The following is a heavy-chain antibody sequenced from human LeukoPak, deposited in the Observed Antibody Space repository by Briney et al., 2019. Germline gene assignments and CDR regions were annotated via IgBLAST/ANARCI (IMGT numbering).Heavy chain of an antibody. Sequence: SETLSLTCTVSGYSISSGYYWGWIRQPPGQGLEWIGSIYHSGSTYYNPSLKSRVTISVDTSKNQFSLKLSSLTAADTAVYYCARDPVGELIWGQGTLVTVSS. V-gene: IGHV4-38-2*02. CDR3: ARDPVGELI. D-gene: IGHD3-10*01. CDR2: IYHSGST. CDR1: GYSISSGYY. J-gene: IGHJ4*02.